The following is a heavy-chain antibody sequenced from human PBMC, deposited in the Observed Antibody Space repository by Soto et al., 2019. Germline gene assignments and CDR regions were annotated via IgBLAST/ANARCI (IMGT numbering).Heavy chain of an antibody. CDR2: IYHSGST. Sequence: QVQLQESGPGLVKPSGTLSLTCAVSGGSISSSKWWSWVRQPPGKGLEWIGEIYHSGSTNYNPSLKSRVTISVDKSKNQFSLKLSSVTAADTAVYYCGGTRKEVGYGMDVWGQGTTVTVSS. D-gene: IGHD1-1*01. CDR3: GGTRKEVGYGMDV. J-gene: IGHJ6*02. V-gene: IGHV4-4*02. CDR1: GGSISSSKW.